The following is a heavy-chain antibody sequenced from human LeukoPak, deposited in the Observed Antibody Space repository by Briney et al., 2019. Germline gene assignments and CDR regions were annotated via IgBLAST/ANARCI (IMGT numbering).Heavy chain of an antibody. D-gene: IGHD2-21*02. V-gene: IGHV4-39*01. CDR3: ARHEAAYCGGDCYLRAFDI. J-gene: IGHJ3*02. CDR1: GGSISSNNYY. CDR2: IYYSGST. Sequence: SETLSLTCTVSGGSISSNNYYWGWIRQPPGKGLEWIGSIYYSGSTCNNPSLKSRVTISVDTSKKQFSLKLSSVTAADTAVYYCARHEAAYCGGDCYLRAFDIWGQGTMVTVSS.